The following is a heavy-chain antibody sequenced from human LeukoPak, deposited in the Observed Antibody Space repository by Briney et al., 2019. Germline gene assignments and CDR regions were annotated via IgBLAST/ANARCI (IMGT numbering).Heavy chain of an antibody. J-gene: IGHJ4*02. Sequence: GGSLRLSCAASDFTVSSNYMNWVRKAPGKGLEWVAVIYSGGATYYADSVKGRFTMSRDNPKNTLYLQMNSLRAEDTAVYYCAIYCSGGSCFRNWGQGTLVTVSS. D-gene: IGHD2-15*01. V-gene: IGHV3-53*05. CDR2: IYSGGAT. CDR1: DFTVSSNY. CDR3: AIYCSGGSCFRN.